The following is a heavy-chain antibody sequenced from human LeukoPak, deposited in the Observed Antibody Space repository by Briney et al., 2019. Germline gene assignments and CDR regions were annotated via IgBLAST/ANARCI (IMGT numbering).Heavy chain of an antibody. D-gene: IGHD3-22*01. Sequence: GGSLRLPCAASGFTFSSYAMSWVRQAPGKGLEWVSAISGSGGSTYYADSVKGRFTISRDNSKNTLYLQMNSLRAEDTAVYYCAKDDSSGYYYFDYWGQGTLVTVSS. CDR3: AKDDSSGYYYFDY. CDR1: GFTFSSYA. J-gene: IGHJ4*02. V-gene: IGHV3-23*01. CDR2: ISGSGGST.